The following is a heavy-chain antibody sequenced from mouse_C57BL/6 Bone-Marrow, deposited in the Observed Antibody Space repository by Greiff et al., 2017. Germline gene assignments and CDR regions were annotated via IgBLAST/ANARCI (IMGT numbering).Heavy chain of an antibody. CDR3: TTRDGYDDVGYYFDY. J-gene: IGHJ2*01. CDR1: GFNIKDDY. Sequence: VQLQQSGAELVRPGASVKLSCTASGFNIKDDYMHWVKQRPEQGLEWLGWIDPENGDTEYASNFQGTATITADTSSNTAYLQLSSLTAEDTAVYYCTTRDGYDDVGYYFDYWGQGTTLTVSA. D-gene: IGHD2-2*01. CDR2: IDPENGDT. V-gene: IGHV14-4*01.